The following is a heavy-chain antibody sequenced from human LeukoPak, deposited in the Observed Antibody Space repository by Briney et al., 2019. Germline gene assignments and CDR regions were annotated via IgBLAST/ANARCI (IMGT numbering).Heavy chain of an antibody. Sequence: QAGGSRRLSCAASGLTFSTYWMSWVRQGPGKGLEWVASIDEDGSEKHYVDSVKGRFTISRDNAKNSLYLQMNSLRAEDTAVYYCARGLKALPYSGQGTLVTVSS. CDR1: GLTFSTYW. J-gene: IGHJ4*02. CDR3: ARGLKALPY. CDR2: IDEDGSEK. V-gene: IGHV3-7*05. D-gene: IGHD2-21*02.